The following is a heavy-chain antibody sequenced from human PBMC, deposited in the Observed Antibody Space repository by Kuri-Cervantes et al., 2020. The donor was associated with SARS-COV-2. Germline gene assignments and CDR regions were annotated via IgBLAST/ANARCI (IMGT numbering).Heavy chain of an antibody. V-gene: IGHV3-48*04. Sequence: GGSLRLSCAASGFTFSSYAMSWVRQAPGKGLEWVSYISSSGSTIYYADSVKGRFTISRDNAKNSLYLQMNSLRAEDTAVYYCARDWGELGKDYWGQGTLVTVSS. CDR3: ARDWGELGKDY. D-gene: IGHD7-27*01. CDR1: GFTFSSYA. J-gene: IGHJ4*02. CDR2: ISSSGSTI.